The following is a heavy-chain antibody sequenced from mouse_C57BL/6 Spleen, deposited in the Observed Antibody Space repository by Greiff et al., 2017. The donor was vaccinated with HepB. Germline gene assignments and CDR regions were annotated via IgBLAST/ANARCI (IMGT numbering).Heavy chain of an antibody. V-gene: IGHV1-69*01. D-gene: IGHD1-1*01. CDR3: ARGSTTVVAFDY. CDR2: IDPSDSYT. J-gene: IGHJ2*01. Sequence: QVQLQQPGAELVMPGASVKLSCKASGYTFTSYWMHWVKQRPGQGLEWIGEIDPSDSYTNYNQKFKGKSTLTVDKSSSTAYMQLSSLTSEDSAVYDCARGSTTVVAFDYWGQGTTLTVSS. CDR1: GYTFTSYW.